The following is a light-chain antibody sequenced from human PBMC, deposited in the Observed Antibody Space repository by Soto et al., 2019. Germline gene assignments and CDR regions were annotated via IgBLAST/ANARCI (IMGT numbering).Light chain of an antibody. V-gene: IGKV1-27*01. J-gene: IGKJ1*01. Sequence: EIRMTQSPPSLSASVGDRVTITCRASQGISNYLAWYQQKPGKVPKLLIYAASTLQSGVPSRFSGSGSGTDFTLTISSLQPDDFATYYCQQYNSYPPFGQRTKVAIK. CDR3: QQYNSYPP. CDR2: AAS. CDR1: QGISNY.